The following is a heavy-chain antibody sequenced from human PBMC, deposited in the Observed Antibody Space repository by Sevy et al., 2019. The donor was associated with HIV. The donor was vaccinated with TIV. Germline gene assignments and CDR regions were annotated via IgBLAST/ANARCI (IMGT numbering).Heavy chain of an antibody. V-gene: IGHV4-30-2*01. J-gene: IGHJ5*02. D-gene: IGHD3-22*01. CDR1: GGSISSGGYS. CDR3: ARGVVINNWFDP. CDR2: IYHSGST. Sequence: TLSLTCAVSGGSISSGGYSWSWIRQPPGKGLEWIGYIYHSGSTYYNPSLKSRVTISVDRSKNQFSLKLSSVTAADTAVYYCARGVVINNWFDPWGQGTLVTVSS.